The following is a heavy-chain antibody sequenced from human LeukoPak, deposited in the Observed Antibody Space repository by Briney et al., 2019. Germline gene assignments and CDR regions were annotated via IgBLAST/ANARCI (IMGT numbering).Heavy chain of an antibody. CDR1: GFTFSSYA. CDR2: ISNNGVST. CDR3: ARDSNGPAF. V-gene: IGHV3-23*01. J-gene: IGHJ4*02. D-gene: IGHD3-22*01. Sequence: GGSLRLSCAASGFTFSSYAMSWVRQAPGKGLEWVSVISNNGVSTYYADSVKGRFTISRDYSKNTLYLQMNSLRADDTAVYYCARDSNGPAFWGQGTLVTVSS.